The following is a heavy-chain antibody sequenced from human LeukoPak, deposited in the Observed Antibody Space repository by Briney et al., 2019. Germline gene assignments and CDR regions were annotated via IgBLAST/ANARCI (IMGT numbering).Heavy chain of an antibody. CDR3: SRDLTA. V-gene: IGHV3-74*01. Sequence: GGSLRLSCAASGFTFTVYWMHWVRRAPGKGLVWVSRVNSDGSVTTYADSVKGRFTISRDNARKMIYLQMNSLRDEDTALYYCSRDLTAWGQGTLVTVSS. D-gene: IGHD1-20*01. CDR1: GFTFTVYW. J-gene: IGHJ4*02. CDR2: VNSDGSVT.